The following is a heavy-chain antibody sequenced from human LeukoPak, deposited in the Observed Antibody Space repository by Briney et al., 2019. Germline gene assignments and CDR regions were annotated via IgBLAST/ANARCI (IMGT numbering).Heavy chain of an antibody. CDR1: GGSISSYY. Sequence: SETLSLTCTVSGGSISSYYWSWIRQPPGKGLEWIGYIYYSGSTNYNPSLKSRVTISVGTSKNQFSLKLSSVTAADTAVYYCARGDYIWGSYRYTNAFDIWGQGTMVTVSS. J-gene: IGHJ3*02. V-gene: IGHV4-59*01. D-gene: IGHD3-16*02. CDR2: IYYSGST. CDR3: ARGDYIWGSYRYTNAFDI.